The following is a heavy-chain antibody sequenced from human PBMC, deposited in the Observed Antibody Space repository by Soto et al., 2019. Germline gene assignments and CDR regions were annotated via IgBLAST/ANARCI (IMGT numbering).Heavy chain of an antibody. Sequence: MQMVESGGGSVQPGWSLRLSCAASGFPFSHYWMHWVRQTPGKGLVWVSRINPAGTITNYADSVEGRFTISRDNDDSALFLQMNSLSAQDTAIYYCTRDTFGLRDTWGQGTLVTVSS. CDR3: TRDTFGLRDT. D-gene: IGHD3-16*01. J-gene: IGHJ5*02. CDR2: INPAGTIT. CDR1: GFPFSHYW. V-gene: IGHV3-74*01.